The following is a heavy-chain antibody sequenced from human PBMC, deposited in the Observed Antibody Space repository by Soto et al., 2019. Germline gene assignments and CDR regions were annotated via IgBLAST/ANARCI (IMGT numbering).Heavy chain of an antibody. CDR3: AITYYDFWSGYYGGMDV. CDR1: VYTLTIYY. V-gene: IGHV1-46*01. D-gene: IGHD3-3*01. Sequence: ASVTVSCKASVYTLTIYYIHCVRQAPGQGLEWMGIINPSGGSTSYAQKFQGRVTMTRDTSTSTVYMELSSLRSEDTAVYYCAITYYDFWSGYYGGMDVWGQGTTVTVSS. J-gene: IGHJ6*02. CDR2: INPSGGST.